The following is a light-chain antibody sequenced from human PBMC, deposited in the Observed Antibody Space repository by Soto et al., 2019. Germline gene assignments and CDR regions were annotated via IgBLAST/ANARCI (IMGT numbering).Light chain of an antibody. V-gene: IGKV1-39*01. J-gene: IGKJ5*01. CDR2: TAS. CDR3: QQSYSTPHT. CDR1: QSISGY. Sequence: DIQMTQSPSSLSASVGDRVTITCRASQSISGYLNWYQQKPGKAPNLLIYTASTLESGVPSRFSGSGSGTDFTLTISSLQPEDFATYYCQQSYSTPHTFGQGTQLEIK.